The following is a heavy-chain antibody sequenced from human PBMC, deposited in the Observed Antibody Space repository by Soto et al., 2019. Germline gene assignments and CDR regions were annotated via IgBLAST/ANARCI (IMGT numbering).Heavy chain of an antibody. J-gene: IGHJ4*02. Sequence: SETLSLTCTVSGGSISSYYWSWIRQPPGKGLEWIGYIYYSGSTNYNPSLKSRVTISVDTSKNQFSLKLSSVTAADTAVYYCARVIVVVVAATPSYYFDYWGQGTLVTVS. V-gene: IGHV4-59*01. CDR1: GGSISSYY. CDR2: IYYSGST. CDR3: ARVIVVVVAATPSYYFDY. D-gene: IGHD2-15*01.